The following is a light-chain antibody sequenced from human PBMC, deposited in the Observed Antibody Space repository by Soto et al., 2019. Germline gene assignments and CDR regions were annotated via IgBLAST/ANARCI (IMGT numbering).Light chain of an antibody. CDR3: LSYGGNNNYV. V-gene: IGLV2-8*01. J-gene: IGLJ1*01. CDR2: NVN. CDR1: SSDVGSYDY. Sequence: QSVLIQPPSVSGSPGQSVTISCTGASSDVGSYDYVSWYRQHPGTVPKPMIYNVNTRPSGVPDRFSGSKSGNSASMTVSGLQADDEADYYCLSYGGNNNYVFGTGTKLTVL.